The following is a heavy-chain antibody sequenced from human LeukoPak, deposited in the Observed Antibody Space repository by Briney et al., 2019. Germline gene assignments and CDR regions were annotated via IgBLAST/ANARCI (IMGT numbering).Heavy chain of an antibody. CDR3: GRVVAAAAGTLDS. CDR2: REAGASDT. J-gene: IGHJ4*02. CDR1: GYRFAVYW. D-gene: IGHD6-13*01. V-gene: IGHV5-51*01. Sequence: KHGESLKICRKGSGYRFAVYWIGWGRQMPGKGLEWGWIREAGASDTRYSSSFQGKVTTSAGKSISTDYLQWSSLKAADTAICYCGRVVAAAAGTLDSWGEGALVTVSS.